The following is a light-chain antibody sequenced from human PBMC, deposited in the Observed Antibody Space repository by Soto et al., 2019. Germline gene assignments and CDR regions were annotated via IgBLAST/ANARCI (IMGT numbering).Light chain of an antibody. V-gene: IGLV2-11*01. CDR2: DVS. CDR3: SSYAGSKMVI. Sequence: QSVLTQPRSVSGSPGQSVAISCTGTSSDVGSYNYVSWYQQHPGRAPKLMIYDVSERPSGVPDRFSASKSGYTASLTISGLQAEDEADYYCSSYAGSKMVIFGGGTKVTVL. CDR1: SSDVGSYNY. J-gene: IGLJ2*01.